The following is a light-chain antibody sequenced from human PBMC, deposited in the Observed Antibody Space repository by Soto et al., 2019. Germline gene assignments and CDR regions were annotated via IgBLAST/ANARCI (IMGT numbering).Light chain of an antibody. V-gene: IGKV1-5*03. J-gene: IGKJ1*01. CDR2: KAS. CDR1: QSVSRW. Sequence: DIQMTQSPSTLSASVGDRVTITCRASQSVSRWLAWYQQKPGKDPKLLIYKASTLESGVPSRFSGSGSGTEFTLAISSLQPDESATYYCQQYNDNWTFGQGTKVDIK. CDR3: QQYNDNWT.